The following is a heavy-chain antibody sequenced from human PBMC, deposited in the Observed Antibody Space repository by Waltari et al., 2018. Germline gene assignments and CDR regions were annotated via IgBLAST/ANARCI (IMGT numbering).Heavy chain of an antibody. Sequence: EVQLVESGGGLVQPGGSLRLSCAASGFTFSSYWMHWVRQAPGKGLGGVSRINSDGSSTSYAASVKGRFTISRDNAKNTLYLQMNSLRAEDTAVYYCARDDGGITGTTYYFDYWGQGTLVTVSS. V-gene: IGHV3-74*01. CDR3: ARDDGGITGTTYYFDY. D-gene: IGHD1-20*01. CDR1: GFTFSSYW. J-gene: IGHJ4*02. CDR2: INSDGSST.